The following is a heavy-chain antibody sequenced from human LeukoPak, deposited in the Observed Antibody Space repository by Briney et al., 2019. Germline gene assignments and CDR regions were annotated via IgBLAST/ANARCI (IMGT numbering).Heavy chain of an antibody. CDR2: IHYSGNT. J-gene: IGHJ4*02. CDR1: GASPTANFYY. D-gene: IGHD3-10*01. CDR3: VRQLGESKEIDH. Sequence: PETLSPTSSLSGASPTANFYYSGSIRQSPGKELEWIASIHYSGNTYNNPSLKSRVHNAIDASKKHFSLSLTAVVAADAALYYCVRQLGESKEIDHWGRGTVVSVSS. V-gene: IGHV4-39*01.